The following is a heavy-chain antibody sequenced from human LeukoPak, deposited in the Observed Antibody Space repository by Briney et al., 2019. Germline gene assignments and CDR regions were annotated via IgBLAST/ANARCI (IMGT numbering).Heavy chain of an antibody. CDR3: ARDAEGQWFGELLSY. CDR2: ISYDGSNK. J-gene: IGHJ4*02. V-gene: IGHV3-30*04. Sequence: GGSLRLSCAACGFTFSSYAMHWVRQAPGKGLEWVAVISYDGSNKYHADSVKGRFTISRDNSKNTLYLQMNSLRAEDTAVYYCARDAEGQWFGELLSYWGQGTLVTVSS. D-gene: IGHD3-10*01. CDR1: GFTFSSYA.